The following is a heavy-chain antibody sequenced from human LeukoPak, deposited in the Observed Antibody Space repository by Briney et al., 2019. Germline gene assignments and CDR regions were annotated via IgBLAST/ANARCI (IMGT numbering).Heavy chain of an antibody. J-gene: IGHJ3*02. CDR1: GYTFTSYD. Sequence: ASVKVSCKASGYTFTSYDINWVRQATGQGLEWMGWMNPNSGNTGYAQKFQGRVTMTRNTSISTAYMELSSPRSEDTAVYYCARERGVSGWTDAFDIWGQGTMVTVSS. V-gene: IGHV1-8*01. D-gene: IGHD6-19*01. CDR3: ARERGVSGWTDAFDI. CDR2: MNPNSGNT.